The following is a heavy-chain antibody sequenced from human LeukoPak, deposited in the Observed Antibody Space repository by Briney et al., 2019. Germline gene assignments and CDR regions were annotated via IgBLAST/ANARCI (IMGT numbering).Heavy chain of an antibody. Sequence: GGSLRLSCAAFGFTFSDHAMDWVRQAPGEGLEWVSVIYTDGNTYYAVSVKGRFTISRDNSKNTLYLQMNSLRADDTAVYYCVRDGYRDWGQGTLVTVSS. CDR2: IYTDGNT. D-gene: IGHD6-25*01. J-gene: IGHJ4*02. V-gene: IGHV3-66*01. CDR1: GFTFSDHA. CDR3: VRDGYRD.